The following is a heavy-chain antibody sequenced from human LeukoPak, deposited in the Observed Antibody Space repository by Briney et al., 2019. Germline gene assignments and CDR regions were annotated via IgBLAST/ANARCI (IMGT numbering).Heavy chain of an antibody. Sequence: SVKVSCKASGGTFSSYAISWVRQAPGQGLEWMGRIIPILGIANYAQKFQGRVTITADKSTSTAYMELSSLRSEDTAVYYCARGGPIYSSSWYNWFDPWGQGTLVTVSS. CDR1: GGTFSSYA. V-gene: IGHV1-69*04. CDR3: ARGGPIYSSSWYNWFDP. CDR2: IIPILGIA. J-gene: IGHJ5*02. D-gene: IGHD6-13*01.